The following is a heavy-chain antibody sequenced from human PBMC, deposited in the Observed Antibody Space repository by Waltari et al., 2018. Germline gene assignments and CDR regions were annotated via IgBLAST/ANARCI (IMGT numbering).Heavy chain of an antibody. V-gene: IGHV1-3*04. CDR2: INTGSGIT. D-gene: IGHD6-25*01. J-gene: IGHJ6*03. Sequence: QAQLVQSGAEATQPGASVKVSCKASGYTFTTYPIHWVRQAPGQRLEWMEWINTGSGITKYSQNFQGRVSMTSDTSPTTVYMDLSSLTFQDTAVYYCARDGGFYYMDVWGAGTSVTVSS. CDR1: GYTFTTYP. CDR3: ARDGGFYYMDV.